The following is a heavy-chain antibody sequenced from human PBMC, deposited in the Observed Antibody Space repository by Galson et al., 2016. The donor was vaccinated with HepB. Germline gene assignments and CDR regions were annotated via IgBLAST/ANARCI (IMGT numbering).Heavy chain of an antibody. Sequence: SVKVSCKASGYSFPRYAIHWVRQAPGQRLEWMGWINIGNGDTKYSQKFQGGVTFIRDTSATTAYMEMSSLRSGDTAVYFCARDWAPYCGGDCYFSYWGQGTLVTVSS. CDR1: GYSFPRYA. V-gene: IGHV1-3*04. D-gene: IGHD2-21*02. CDR2: INIGNGDT. CDR3: ARDWAPYCGGDCYFSY. J-gene: IGHJ4*02.